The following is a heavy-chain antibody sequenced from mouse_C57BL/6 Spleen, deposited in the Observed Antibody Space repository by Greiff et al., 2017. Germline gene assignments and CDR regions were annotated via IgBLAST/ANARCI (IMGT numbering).Heavy chain of an antibody. D-gene: IGHD1-1*01. CDR2: IYPRGGST. CDR3: VREGKYYCSSPYYFDY. V-gene: IGHV1-85*01. J-gene: IGHJ2*01. Sequence: VQLQQSGPELVKPGASVKLSCKASGYTFTSYDINWVKQRPGQGLEWIGWIYPRGGSTKYNEKFKGKATLTAATSSSTAYMELHSLTSEDSAVYFWVREGKYYCSSPYYFDYWGQGTTLTVSS. CDR1: GYTFTSYD.